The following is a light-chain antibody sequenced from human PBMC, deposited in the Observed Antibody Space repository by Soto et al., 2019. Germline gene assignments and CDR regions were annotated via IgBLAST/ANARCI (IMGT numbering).Light chain of an antibody. Sequence: DIQLTQSPSFVSASVGERVTITCRASRDISRYLAWYQQKPGEAPKLLISAASTLQSGVPLRFSGSGSGTEFTLTVSYLLPEDFATYYCQQLYSYSSFGQGTRLENK. CDR1: RDISRY. CDR3: QQLYSYSS. V-gene: IGKV1-9*01. J-gene: IGKJ5*01. CDR2: AAS.